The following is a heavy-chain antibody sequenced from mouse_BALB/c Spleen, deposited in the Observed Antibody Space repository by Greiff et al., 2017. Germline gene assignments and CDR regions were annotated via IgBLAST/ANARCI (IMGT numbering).Heavy chain of an antibody. Sequence: VQLVESGPGLVAPSQSLSITCTVSGFSLTGYGVNWVRQPPGKGLEWLGMIWGDGSTDYNSALKSRLSISKDNSKSQVFLKMNSLQTDDTARYYCARIYYDYDYAMDYWGQGTSVTVSS. J-gene: IGHJ4*01. CDR1: GFSLTGYG. D-gene: IGHD2-4*01. CDR2: IWGDGST. CDR3: ARIYYDYDYAMDY. V-gene: IGHV2-6-7*01.